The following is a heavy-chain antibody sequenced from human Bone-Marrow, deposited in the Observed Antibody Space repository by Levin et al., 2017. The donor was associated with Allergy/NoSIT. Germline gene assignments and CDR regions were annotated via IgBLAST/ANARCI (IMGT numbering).Heavy chain of an antibody. CDR2: IKSKTDGGTT. CDR3: TTRVRTDYGDYAHWFDP. Sequence: GGSLRLSCAASGFTFSNAWMNWVRQAPGKGLEWVGRIKSKTDGGTTDYAAPVKGRFTISRDDSKNTLYLQMNSLKTEDTAVYYCTTRVRTDYGDYAHWFDPWGQGTLVTVSS. CDR1: GFTFSNAW. D-gene: IGHD4-17*01. J-gene: IGHJ5*02. V-gene: IGHV3-15*07.